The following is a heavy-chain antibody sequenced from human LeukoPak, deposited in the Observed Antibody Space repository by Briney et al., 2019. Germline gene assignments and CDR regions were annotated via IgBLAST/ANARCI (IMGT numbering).Heavy chain of an antibody. CDR2: IYYSGST. Sequence: PSETLSLTCTVSGGSISSSSYYWGWIRQPPGKGLEWIGSIYYSGSTYCNPALKSRVTISVDTYKKQFSLKLISVTAADTAVYYCARGPSLASSCSPLDYWGQGTLVTVSS. CDR1: GGSISSSSYY. CDR3: ARGPSLASSCSPLDY. J-gene: IGHJ4*02. V-gene: IGHV4-39*07. D-gene: IGHD6-13*01.